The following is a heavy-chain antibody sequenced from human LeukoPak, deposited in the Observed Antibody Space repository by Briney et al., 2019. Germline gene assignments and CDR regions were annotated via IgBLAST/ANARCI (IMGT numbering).Heavy chain of an antibody. J-gene: IGHJ4*02. Sequence: GASVKVSCKASGYTFTSYGISWVRQAPGQGLEWMGWISTYNGNTNYAQKLQGRVTMTTDTSTSTASMELRSLRSDDTAVYYCARDIGYSYGYEDYWGQGTLVTVSS. D-gene: IGHD5-18*01. CDR1: GYTFTSYG. V-gene: IGHV1-18*01. CDR3: ARDIGYSYGYEDY. CDR2: ISTYNGNT.